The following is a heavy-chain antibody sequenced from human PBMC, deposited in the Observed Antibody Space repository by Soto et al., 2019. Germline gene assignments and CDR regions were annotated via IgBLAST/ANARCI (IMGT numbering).Heavy chain of an antibody. CDR1: GGTFSSYT. Sequence: ASVKVSCKASGGTFSSYTISWVRQAPGQGLEWMGRIIPILGIANYAQKFQGRVTITADKSTSTAYMELSSLRSEDTAVYYCARGIVPAATHYYYYMDVWGKGTTVTVSS. CDR2: IIPILGIA. V-gene: IGHV1-69*02. J-gene: IGHJ6*03. D-gene: IGHD2-2*01. CDR3: ARGIVPAATHYYYYMDV.